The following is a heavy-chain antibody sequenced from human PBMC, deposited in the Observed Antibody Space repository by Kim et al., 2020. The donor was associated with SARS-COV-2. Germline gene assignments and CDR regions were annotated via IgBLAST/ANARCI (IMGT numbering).Heavy chain of an antibody. J-gene: IGHJ2*01. Sequence: GGSLRLSCAASGFTFSSYTMNWVRQAPGKGLEWVSSISSSSSYIYYADSVKGRFTISRDNAKNSLYLQMNSLRAEDTAVYYCARNSDPQDYYGSGSPWHFDLWGRGTLVTVSS. V-gene: IGHV3-21*01. CDR2: ISSSSSYI. CDR3: ARNSDPQDYYGSGSPWHFDL. D-gene: IGHD3-10*01. CDR1: GFTFSSYT.